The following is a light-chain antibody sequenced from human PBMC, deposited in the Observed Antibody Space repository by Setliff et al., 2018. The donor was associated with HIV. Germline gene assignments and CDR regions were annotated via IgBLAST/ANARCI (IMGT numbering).Light chain of an antibody. V-gene: IGLV7-46*01. CDR2: DTN. CDR1: TGPVTTTHY. J-gene: IGLJ3*02. CDR3: LLSYSGARV. Sequence: QAVVTQEPSLTVSPGGTVTLTCGSSTGPVTTTHYPYWIQQKPGQAPRTLIFDTNNKHSWTPARFSGSLLGGKGALTLSGARPEDEADYYCLLSYSGARVFGGGTKVTVL.